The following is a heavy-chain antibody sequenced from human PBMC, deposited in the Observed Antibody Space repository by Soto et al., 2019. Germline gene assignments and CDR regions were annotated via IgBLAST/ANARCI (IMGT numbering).Heavy chain of an antibody. CDR2: ISAYNGNT. D-gene: IGHD3-22*01. V-gene: IGHV1-18*01. J-gene: IGHJ6*02. Sequence: QVQLVQSGAEVKKPGASVKVSCKASGYSFTSYGISWVRQAPGQGLEWMGWISAYNGNTNYAQKFQARVTMTTDTSTKTAYTELRGLRSDDTAVYYCARETYHYDSSGYFGLDVWGQGTTVTVSS. CDR1: GYSFTSYG. CDR3: ARETYHYDSSGYFGLDV.